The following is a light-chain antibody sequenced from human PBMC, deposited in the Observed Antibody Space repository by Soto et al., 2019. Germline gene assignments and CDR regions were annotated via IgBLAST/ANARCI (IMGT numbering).Light chain of an antibody. V-gene: IGKV1-13*02. CDR1: QGISSA. CDR3: QQYNSYSQT. J-gene: IGKJ1*01. CDR2: DAS. Sequence: AIQLTQSPSSLSASVGDRVTITCRASQGISSALAWYQQKPGKAPKLLIYDASNLETGVPSRFSGSGSGTDFTFTISSLQPEDFATYYCQQYNSYSQTFGQGTKVDNK.